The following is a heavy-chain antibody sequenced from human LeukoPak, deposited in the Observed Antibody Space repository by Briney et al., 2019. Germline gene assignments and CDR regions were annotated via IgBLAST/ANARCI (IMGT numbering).Heavy chain of an antibody. V-gene: IGHV3-7*04. CDR2: IKSDGSDK. Sequence: PGGSLRLSCAASGFTFSRFWMGWVRQAPGKGLEWVANIKSDGSDKYFVDSVKGRFTISRDNAMNSLYLQMDSLSAEDTAVYFCARGGGGCDYWGQGTLVTVSS. J-gene: IGHJ4*02. CDR3: ARGGGGCDY. D-gene: IGHD3-16*01. CDR1: GFTFSRFW.